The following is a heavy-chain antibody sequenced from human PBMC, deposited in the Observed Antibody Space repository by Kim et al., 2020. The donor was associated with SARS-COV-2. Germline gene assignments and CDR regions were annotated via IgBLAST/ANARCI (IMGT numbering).Heavy chain of an antibody. CDR3: AKIHPHVRAAAGLFDY. D-gene: IGHD6-13*01. CDR2: INPNSGGT. J-gene: IGHJ4*02. CDR1: GYTFTGYY. Sequence: ASVKVSCKASGYTFTGYYMHWVRQAPGQGLEWMGRINPNSGGTNYAQKFQGRVTMTRDTSISTAYMELSRLRSDDTAVYYCAKIHPHVRAAAGLFDYWGQGTLVTVSS. V-gene: IGHV1-2*06.